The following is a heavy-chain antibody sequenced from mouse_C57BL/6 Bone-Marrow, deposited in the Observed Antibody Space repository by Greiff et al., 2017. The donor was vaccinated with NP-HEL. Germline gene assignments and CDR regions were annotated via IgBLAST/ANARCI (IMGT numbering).Heavy chain of an antibody. D-gene: IGHD1-1*01. CDR3: ARSYYGSSYVAY. V-gene: IGHV1-50*01. J-gene: IGHJ3*01. Sequence: VQLQQPGAELVKPGASVKLSCKASGYTFTSYWMQWVKQRPGQGLEWIGEIDPSDSYTNYNQKFKGKATLTVDTSSSTAYMQLSSLTSEDSAVYYCARSYYGSSYVAYWGQGTLVTVSA. CDR2: IDPSDSYT. CDR1: GYTFTSYW.